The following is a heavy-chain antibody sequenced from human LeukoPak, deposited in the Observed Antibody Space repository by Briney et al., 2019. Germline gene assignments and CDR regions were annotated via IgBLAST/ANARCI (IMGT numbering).Heavy chain of an antibody. CDR2: IWYDGSNK. V-gene: IGHV3-33*06. CDR1: GFTFSSYG. CDR3: AKASREGFDY. J-gene: IGHJ4*02. Sequence: GRSLRLSCAASGFTFSSYGMHWVRQAPGKGLEWVAVIWYDGSNKYYADSVKGRFTISRDNSKNTLYLQMNSLRAEDTAVYYCAKASREGFDYWGQGTLATVSS.